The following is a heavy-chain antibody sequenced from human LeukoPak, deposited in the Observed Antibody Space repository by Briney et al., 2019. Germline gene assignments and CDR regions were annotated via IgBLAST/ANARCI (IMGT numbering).Heavy chain of an antibody. Sequence: ASVKVSCKASGYTFSNYGITWVRQAPGQGLEWMGWISAYNGNTNYAQKLQDRVTMTTDTSTSTAYMELRSLRSDDTAVYYCAKQGTAMVVYYFDYWGQGTLVTVSS. CDR3: AKQGTAMVVYYFDY. V-gene: IGHV1-18*01. CDR1: GYTFSNYG. J-gene: IGHJ4*02. CDR2: ISAYNGNT. D-gene: IGHD5-18*01.